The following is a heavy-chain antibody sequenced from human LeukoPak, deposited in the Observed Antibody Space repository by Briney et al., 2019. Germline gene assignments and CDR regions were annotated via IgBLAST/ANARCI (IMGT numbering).Heavy chain of an antibody. CDR1: GFTFSSYA. Sequence: GGSLRLSCAASGFTFSSYAMHWVRQAPGKGLEWVAVISYDGSNKYYADSVKGRFTISRDNSKNTLNLQMNSLRAEDTAVYHCARDLAQGYYDSSGEDYWGQGTLVTVSS. CDR2: ISYDGSNK. J-gene: IGHJ4*02. V-gene: IGHV3-30-3*01. CDR3: ARDLAQGYYDSSGEDY. D-gene: IGHD3-22*01.